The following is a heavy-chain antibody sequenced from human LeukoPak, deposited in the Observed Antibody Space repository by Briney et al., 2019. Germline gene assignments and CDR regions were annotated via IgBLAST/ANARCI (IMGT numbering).Heavy chain of an antibody. CDR1: GFTFSSYG. CDR3: AKDRMKWRVAAASIEY. CDR2: LSGSGGNT. V-gene: IGHV3-23*01. Sequence: LRLSCAVSGFTFSSYGMHWVRQAPGKGLEWVSALSGSGGNTYYADCVKGRFTISRDNSKSTLYLQMNSLRGDDTAVYYCAKDRMKWRVAAASIEYWGRGTXXXVS. J-gene: IGHJ4*02. D-gene: IGHD2-2*01.